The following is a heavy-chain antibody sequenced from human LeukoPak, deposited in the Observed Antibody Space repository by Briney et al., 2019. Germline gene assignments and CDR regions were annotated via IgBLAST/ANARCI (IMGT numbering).Heavy chain of an antibody. V-gene: IGHV4-34*01. D-gene: IGHD5-18*01. J-gene: IGHJ4*02. CDR3: ARVGYSYGVDY. CDR2: INHSGST. Sequence: SETLSLTCAVYGGSFSGYYWSWNRQPPGKGLEWIGEINHSGSTNYNPSLKSRVTISVDTSKNQFSLKLSSVTAADTAVYYCARVGYSYGVDYWGQGTLVTVSS. CDR1: GGSFSGYY.